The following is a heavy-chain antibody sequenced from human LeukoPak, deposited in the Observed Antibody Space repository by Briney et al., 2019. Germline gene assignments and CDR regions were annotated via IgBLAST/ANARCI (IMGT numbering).Heavy chain of an antibody. V-gene: IGHV3-23*01. D-gene: IGHD3-10*02. Sequence: GGSLRLSCAASGFTFSTYAMSWVRQAPGKGLEWVSAIRGSGGTTYYAESVKGRFTISRDNSKNTLCLQMNSLRAEDTATYYCAKARMFHYYYGLDVWGQGTTVTVSS. CDR1: GFTFSTYA. CDR3: AKARMFHYYYGLDV. CDR2: IRGSGGTT. J-gene: IGHJ6*02.